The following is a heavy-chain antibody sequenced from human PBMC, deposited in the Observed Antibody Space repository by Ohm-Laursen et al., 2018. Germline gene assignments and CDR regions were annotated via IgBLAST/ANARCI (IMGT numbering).Heavy chain of an antibody. CDR1: GFTFSDYY. V-gene: IGHV3-11*01. CDR3: ARDPYSYGGDYYYGMDV. D-gene: IGHD5-18*01. J-gene: IGHJ6*02. Sequence: SLRLSCAASGFTFSDYYMSWIRQAPGKGLEWVSYISSSGSTIYYADSVKGRFTISRDNAKNSLYLQMNSLRAEDTAVYYCARDPYSYGGDYYYGMDVWGQGTTVTVSS. CDR2: ISSSGSTI.